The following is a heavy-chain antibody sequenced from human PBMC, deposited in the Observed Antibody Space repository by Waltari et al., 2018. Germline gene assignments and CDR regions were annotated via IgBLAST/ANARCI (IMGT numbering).Heavy chain of an antibody. CDR3: VTQGQSTVPKKYFHH. CDR2: IYHSGST. J-gene: IGHJ1*01. D-gene: IGHD4-17*01. V-gene: IGHV4-4*02. CDR1: GGSISRRNC. Sequence: QVQLHESCPGLVKPSGTLSLTCAVSGGSISRRNCWICVRQPPGKGLEWIGEIYHSGSTNYNPSLKSRVTITVDKSKNQFSLKLSSVTAADTAVYYCVTQGQSTVPKKYFHHWGQGTLVTVSS.